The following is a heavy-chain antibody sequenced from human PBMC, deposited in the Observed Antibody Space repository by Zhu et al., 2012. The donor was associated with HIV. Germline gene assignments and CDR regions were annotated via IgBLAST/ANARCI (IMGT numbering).Heavy chain of an antibody. V-gene: IGHV4-38-2*02. Sequence: QVQLQESGPGLVKPSETLSLTCTVSGYSISSGYYWGWIRQPPGKGLEWIGSIYHSGSTYYNPSLKSRVTISVDTSKNQFSLKPSSVTAADTAVYYCARHREAAGHHDAFDIWAKGQWSPSLQ. CDR3: ARHREAAGHHDAFDI. J-gene: IGHJ3*02. CDR1: GYSISSGYY. CDR2: IYHSGST. D-gene: IGHD6-13*01.